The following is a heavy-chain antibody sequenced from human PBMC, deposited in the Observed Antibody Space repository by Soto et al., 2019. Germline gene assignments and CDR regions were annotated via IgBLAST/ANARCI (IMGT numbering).Heavy chain of an antibody. CDR2: IKQDGSEK. D-gene: IGHD3-16*02. J-gene: IGHJ4*02. CDR1: GFTFSSHW. V-gene: IGHV3-7*01. CDR3: ERVYSDYIWGSYPLVY. Sequence: EVQLVESGGGLVQPGGSLRLSCAASGFTFSSHWMSWVRQAPGKWLEWLASIKQDGSEKHYVDSVKGRFTIARDNAKNSLYLQMNRLRVEATAVYYCERVYSDYIWGSYPLVYWFQGAMVTVSS.